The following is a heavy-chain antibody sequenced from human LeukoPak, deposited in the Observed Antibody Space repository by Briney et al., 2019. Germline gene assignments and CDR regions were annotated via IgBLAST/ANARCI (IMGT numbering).Heavy chain of an antibody. D-gene: IGHD3-10*01. CDR2: IYYSGST. Sequence: SETLSLTYTVSGGSISSHYWSCIRQPPGKGLEWIGYIYYSGSTNYNPSLKSRVTISVDTSKNQLSLKLSSVTAADTAVYYCARGYYGSGSVHFDYWGQGTLVTVSS. V-gene: IGHV4-59*11. CDR3: ARGYYGSGSVHFDY. J-gene: IGHJ4*02. CDR1: GGSISSHY.